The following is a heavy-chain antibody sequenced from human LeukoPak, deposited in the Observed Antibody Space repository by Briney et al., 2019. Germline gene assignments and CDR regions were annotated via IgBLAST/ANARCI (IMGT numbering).Heavy chain of an antibody. V-gene: IGHV4-39*01. D-gene: IGHD3-3*01. CDR2: INYSGNT. J-gene: IGHJ3*02. CDR3: ASRPYYDFWSGYLI. CDR1: GGSISSSDYY. Sequence: PSETLSLTCTVSGGSISSSDYYWGWIRQPPGKGLEWIGSINYSGNTYYNPSLKSRVTISVDTSKNQFSLKLSSVTAADTAVYYCASRPYYDFWSGYLIWGQGTMVTVSS.